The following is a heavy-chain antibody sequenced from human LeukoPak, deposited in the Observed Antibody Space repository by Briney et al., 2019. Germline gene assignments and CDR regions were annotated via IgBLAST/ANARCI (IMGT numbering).Heavy chain of an antibody. V-gene: IGHV3-53*01. J-gene: IGHJ4*02. CDR3: ARGAHYYDSSGYYHTPFDY. Sequence: GGSLRLSCAASGFTVSSNYMSWVRQAPGKGLEWVSVIYSGGSTYYADSVKGRFTISRDNSKNTLYLQMNSLRAEDTAVYYCARGAHYYDSSGYYHTPFDYWGRGTLVTVSS. CDR1: GFTVSSNY. CDR2: IYSGGST. D-gene: IGHD3-22*01.